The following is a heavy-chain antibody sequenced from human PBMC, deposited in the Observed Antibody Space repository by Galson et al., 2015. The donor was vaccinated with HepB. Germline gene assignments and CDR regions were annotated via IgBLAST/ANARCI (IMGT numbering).Heavy chain of an antibody. D-gene: IGHD6-19*01. CDR3: ARHGLGGQWLKPNGAFDI. J-gene: IGHJ3*02. Sequence: CAISGDSVSSNSAAWNWIRQSPSRGLEWLGRTYYRSKWYNDYAVSVKSRITINPDTSKNQFSLKLSSVTAADTAVYYCARHGLGGQWLKPNGAFDIWGQGTMVTVSS. CDR2: TYYRSKWYN. V-gene: IGHV6-1*01. CDR1: GDSVSSNSAA.